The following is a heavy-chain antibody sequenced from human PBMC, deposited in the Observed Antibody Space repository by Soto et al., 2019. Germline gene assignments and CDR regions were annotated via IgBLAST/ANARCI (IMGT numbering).Heavy chain of an antibody. V-gene: IGHV4-59*08. CDR1: GGSISSYY. CDR2: IYYSGST. Sequence: SETLSLTCTVSGGSISSYYWSWIRQPPGKGLEWIGYIYYSGSTNYNPSIKSRETISVDTSKNQFSLKMSSVTAADTAVYYCARRYGGTFDYWGQGTLVTVSS. J-gene: IGHJ4*02. CDR3: ARRYGGTFDY. D-gene: IGHD2-15*01.